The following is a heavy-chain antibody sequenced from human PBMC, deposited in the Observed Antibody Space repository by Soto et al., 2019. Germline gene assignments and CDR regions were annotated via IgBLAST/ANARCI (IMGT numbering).Heavy chain of an antibody. J-gene: IGHJ5*01. CDR3: ARGLSSGWFDY. D-gene: IGHD6-19*01. V-gene: IGHV3-21*01. CDR1: GFTFSNYS. Sequence: EVQLVESGGGLVKPGGSLRVSCAASGFTFSNYSMNWVRQAPGKGLEWVSSISSTSKYIYYADSVKGRCTISRDHAKKSLYLQMNSLRAEDTAVYYCARGLSSGWFDYWGQGTLVTVSA. CDR2: ISSTSKYI.